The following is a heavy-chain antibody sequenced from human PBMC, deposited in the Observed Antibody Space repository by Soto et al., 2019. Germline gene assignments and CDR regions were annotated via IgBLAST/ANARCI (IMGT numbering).Heavy chain of an antibody. CDR3: AKDLPGNTYYYDSSGSPVDY. V-gene: IGHV3-30*18. Sequence: GGSLRLSCAASGFTFSSYGMHWVRQAPGKGLEWVAVISYDGSNKYYADSVKGRFTISRDNSKNTLYLQMNSLRAEDTAVYYCAKDLPGNTYYYDSSGSPVDYWGQGTLVTVSS. D-gene: IGHD3-22*01. CDR2: ISYDGSNK. CDR1: GFTFSSYG. J-gene: IGHJ4*02.